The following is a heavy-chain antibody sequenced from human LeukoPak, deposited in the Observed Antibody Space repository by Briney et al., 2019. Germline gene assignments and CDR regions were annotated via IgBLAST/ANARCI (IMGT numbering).Heavy chain of an antibody. V-gene: IGHV3-53*01. CDR1: GFSVSSNY. D-gene: IGHD3-10*01. Sequence: GGSLRLSCAASGFSVSSNYMSWVRQAPGKGLEWVSILYSGGNTYYADSVKGRFTISRDSSKNTLYLQMNSLRAEDTAVYYCARAVTMVRGVSPRGWFDPWGQGTLVTVSS. CDR2: LYSGGNT. J-gene: IGHJ5*02. CDR3: ARAVTMVRGVSPRGWFDP.